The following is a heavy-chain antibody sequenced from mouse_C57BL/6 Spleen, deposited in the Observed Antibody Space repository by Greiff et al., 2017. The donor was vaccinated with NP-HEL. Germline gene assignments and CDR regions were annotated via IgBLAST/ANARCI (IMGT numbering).Heavy chain of an antibody. J-gene: IGHJ4*01. V-gene: IGHV10-3*01. CDR1: GFTFNTYA. Sequence: EVQGVESGGGLVQPKGSLKLSCAASGFTFNTYAMHWVRQAPGKGLEWVARIRSKSSNYATYYADSVKDRFTISRDDSQSMLYLQMNNLKTEDTAMYDCVRDDRYGNPPMVMDYWGQGTSVTVSS. CDR2: IRSKSSNYAT. D-gene: IGHD2-1*01. CDR3: VRDDRYGNPPMVMDY.